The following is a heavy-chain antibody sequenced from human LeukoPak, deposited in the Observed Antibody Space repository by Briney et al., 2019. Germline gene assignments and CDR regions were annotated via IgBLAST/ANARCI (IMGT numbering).Heavy chain of an antibody. V-gene: IGHV4-34*01. CDR2: INHSGRT. D-gene: IGHD3-10*01. J-gene: IGHJ4*02. Sequence: SETLSLTCAVYGGSFSGYYWSCIRQPPGKGLEWIGEINHSGRTNYNPSLKSRVTISVDTSKNQFSLKLSSVTAADTAVYYCARLYGSGSYRYWGQGTLVTVSS. CDR1: GGSFSGYY. CDR3: ARLYGSGSYRY.